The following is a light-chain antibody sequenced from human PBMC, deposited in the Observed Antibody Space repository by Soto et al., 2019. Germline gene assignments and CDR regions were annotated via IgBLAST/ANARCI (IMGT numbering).Light chain of an antibody. V-gene: IGKV1-5*01. CDR3: QQYNSYSGN. CDR2: DAS. J-gene: IGKJ2*02. Sequence: DIQMTQSPSTLSVSVGDRVTITCRASHSISYWLAWYQQKPGKAPKLLIYDASSLESGVPSRFSGNGSGTEFTLTISSLQPDDFATYYCQQYNSYSGNFGQGTKVDIK. CDR1: HSISYW.